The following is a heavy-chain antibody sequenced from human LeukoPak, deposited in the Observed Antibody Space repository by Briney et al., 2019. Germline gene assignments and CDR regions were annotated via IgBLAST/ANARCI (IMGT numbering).Heavy chain of an antibody. CDR3: ARAPYNSKYYITD. CDR1: GDSFSTSSYF. J-gene: IGHJ4*02. V-gene: IGHV4-39*07. CDR2: IYFTGST. Sequence: SETLSLTCIVSGDSFSTSSYFWGWIRQPPGQGLEWIGAIYFTGSTYYNPSLKSRVSISEDTSKNRFSLNLTSLTAADTAIYYCARAPYNSKYYITDWGRGTLVTVSS. D-gene: IGHD4-11*01.